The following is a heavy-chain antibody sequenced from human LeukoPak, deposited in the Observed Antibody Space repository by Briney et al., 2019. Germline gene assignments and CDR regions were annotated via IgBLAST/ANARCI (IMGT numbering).Heavy chain of an antibody. Sequence: ASVKVSCKASGYTFTGHYMHWVRQAPGQGLGWMGWINPNSGDAEYAQMFQGRVTMTRDTSITTAYTELNSLRSDDTAVYYCAKVGRDGYPDYWGQGTLVTVSS. J-gene: IGHJ4*02. D-gene: IGHD5-24*01. CDR3: AKVGRDGYPDY. CDR2: INPNSGDA. V-gene: IGHV1-2*02. CDR1: GYTFTGHY.